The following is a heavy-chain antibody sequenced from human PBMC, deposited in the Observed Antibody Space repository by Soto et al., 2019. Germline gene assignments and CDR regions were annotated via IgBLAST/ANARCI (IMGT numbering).Heavy chain of an antibody. CDR3: ARDGRNVDTAMVTGGFDY. J-gene: IGHJ4*02. D-gene: IGHD5-18*01. Sequence: ASVKVSCKASGYIFTSYGIVWVRQAPGQGLEWMGIISPSGGSTSYAQKFQGRVTMTTDTSTSTVYMELTSLRSEDTAVYYCARDGRNVDTAMVTGGFDYWGQGTLVTVSS. CDR2: ISPSGGST. CDR1: GYIFTSYG. V-gene: IGHV1-46*03.